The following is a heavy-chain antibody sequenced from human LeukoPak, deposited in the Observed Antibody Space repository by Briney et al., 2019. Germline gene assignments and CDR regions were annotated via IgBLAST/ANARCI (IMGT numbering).Heavy chain of an antibody. CDR1: GVSISSGDYY. V-gene: IGHV4-30-4*01. D-gene: IGHD5-18*01. J-gene: IGHJ4*02. Sequence: KTSETLSLTCTVSGVSISSGDYYWSWIRQPPGKGLEWIGYIYYSGSTYYNPSLKSRVTISVDTSKNQFSLKLSSVTAADTAVYYCARGDTAMDYFDYWGQGTLVTVSS. CDR3: ARGDTAMDYFDY. CDR2: IYYSGST.